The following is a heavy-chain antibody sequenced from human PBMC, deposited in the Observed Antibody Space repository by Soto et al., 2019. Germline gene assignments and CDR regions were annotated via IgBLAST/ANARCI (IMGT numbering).Heavy chain of an antibody. CDR2: ISYDGSDK. V-gene: IGHV3-30-3*01. Sequence: QVHLVESGGGVIQPGRSLRLSCAASGLTFSRYAMHWVRQPPDKGLEWVAVISYDGSDKYYADSVQGRFTISRDNSKNTLYLQVNSLRDEDTAVYYCAVDTLANLDSWGQGSLVTVSS. CDR1: GLTFSRYA. CDR3: AVDTLANLDS. D-gene: IGHD2-15*01. J-gene: IGHJ4*02.